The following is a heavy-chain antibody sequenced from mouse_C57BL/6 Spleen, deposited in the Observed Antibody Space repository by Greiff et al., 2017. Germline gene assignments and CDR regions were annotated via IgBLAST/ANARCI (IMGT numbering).Heavy chain of an antibody. D-gene: IGHD2-3*01. CDR3: ARTGGYYAVAMDY. Sequence: EVQVVESGGGLVQPGGSLKLSCAASGFTFSDYYMYWVRQTPEKRLEWVAYISNGGGSTYYPDTVKGRFTISRDNAKNTLYLQMSRLKSEDTAMYYCARTGGYYAVAMDYWGQGTSVTVSS. CDR2: ISNGGGST. CDR1: GFTFSDYY. V-gene: IGHV5-12*01. J-gene: IGHJ4*01.